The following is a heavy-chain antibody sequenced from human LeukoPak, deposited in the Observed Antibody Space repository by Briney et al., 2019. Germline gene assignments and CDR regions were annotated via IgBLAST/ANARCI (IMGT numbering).Heavy chain of an antibody. J-gene: IGHJ6*03. CDR3: ARTAKDIVIVPASYYVDV. D-gene: IGHD2-2*01. CDR2: ISSSGTSI. V-gene: IGHV3-21*01. CDR1: GFTFTNYG. Sequence: PGGSLRLSCAASGFTFTNYGMNWVRQPPGKGLEWVSSISSSGTSIDYADSVKGLFTVSRDSATNSLYLQMNSLRAEDTAVYYFARTAKDIVIVPASYYVDVWGKGTTVTVSS.